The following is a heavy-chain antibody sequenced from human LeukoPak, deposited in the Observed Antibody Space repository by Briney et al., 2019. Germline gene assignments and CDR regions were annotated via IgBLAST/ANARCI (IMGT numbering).Heavy chain of an antibody. D-gene: IGHD3-9*01. J-gene: IGHJ4*02. Sequence: PGGSLRLSCAASGFTFSSYGMHWVRQAPGQGLEWMGIINPSGGSTSYAQKFQGRVTMTRDTSTSTVYMELSSLRSEDTAVYYCARERTLNFDWLLQADYWGQGTLVTVSS. CDR3: ARERTLNFDWLLQADY. CDR1: GFTFSSYG. V-gene: IGHV1-46*01. CDR2: INPSGGST.